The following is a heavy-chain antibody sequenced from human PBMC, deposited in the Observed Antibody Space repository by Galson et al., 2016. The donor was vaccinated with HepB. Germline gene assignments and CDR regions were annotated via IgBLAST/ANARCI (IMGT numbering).Heavy chain of an antibody. CDR1: GGSISSGAYY. CDR2: LYYSGNT. V-gene: IGHV4-39*01. J-gene: IGHJ4*02. D-gene: IGHD3-10*01. Sequence: LSLTCTVSGGSISSGAYYWGWIRQPPGKGLEWIGCLYYSGNTYYNPSLRSRVTISVDTSKKESSLKLSSVTAADTAVYYCARGAMLRGVISPLDYWGQGTLVTVSS. CDR3: ARGAMLRGVISPLDY.